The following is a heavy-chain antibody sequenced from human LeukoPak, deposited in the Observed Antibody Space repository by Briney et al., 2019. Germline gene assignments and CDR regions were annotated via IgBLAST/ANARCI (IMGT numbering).Heavy chain of an antibody. CDR1: GYTLTELS. Sequence: ASVKVSCKFSGYTLTELSMHWVRQAPGKGPEWMGGFDPEDGETIYAQKFQGRVTMTEDTSTDTAYMELSSLRSEDTAVYYCATPTIVGATNLDYWGQGTLVTVSS. CDR3: ATPTIVGATNLDY. D-gene: IGHD1-26*01. CDR2: FDPEDGET. J-gene: IGHJ4*02. V-gene: IGHV1-24*01.